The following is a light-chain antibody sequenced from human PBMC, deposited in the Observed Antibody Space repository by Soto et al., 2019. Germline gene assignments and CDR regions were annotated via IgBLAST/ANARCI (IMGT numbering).Light chain of an antibody. CDR3: SSYTSSSTLEGV. V-gene: IGLV2-14*03. J-gene: IGLJ1*01. Sequence: ALTQPASVSGTPGQSITISCTGTSSDVGAYNYVSWYQQYPGKAPKLIIYDVSNRPSGVSCRFSGSKSGNTASLTISELQAEDEADYYCSSYTSSSTLEGVFGTGTKVTVL. CDR1: SSDVGAYNY. CDR2: DVS.